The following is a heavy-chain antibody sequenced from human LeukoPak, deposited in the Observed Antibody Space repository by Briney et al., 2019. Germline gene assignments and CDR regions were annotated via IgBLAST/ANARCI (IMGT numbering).Heavy chain of an antibody. D-gene: IGHD1-26*01. CDR1: GFTFSSYW. J-gene: IGHJ5*02. CDR3: VRVKVGSWDWFDP. Sequence: GGSLRLSCVASGFTFSSYWMHWVRQAPGKGLVWVSRINSDESTTTYADSVKGRFTISRDNAKNTLYLLMNSLRAEDTVVYYCVRVKVGSWDWFDPWGQGTLVTVSS. V-gene: IGHV3-74*01. CDR2: INSDESTT.